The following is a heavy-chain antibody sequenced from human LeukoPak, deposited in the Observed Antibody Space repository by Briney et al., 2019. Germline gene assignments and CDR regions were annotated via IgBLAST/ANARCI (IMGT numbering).Heavy chain of an antibody. CDR1: GFTFSSCA. CDR3: ASGGRDEKGLIDY. V-gene: IGHV3-30-3*01. D-gene: IGHD3-16*01. CDR2: ISYDGHNK. J-gene: IGHJ4*02. Sequence: GGSLRLSCAASGFTFSSCAMHWVRQAPGKGLEWVAVISYDGHNKYHVDSVKGRFTISRDNSKNTLYLQMNSLRAEDTAVYYCASGGRDEKGLIDYWGQGTLVTVSS.